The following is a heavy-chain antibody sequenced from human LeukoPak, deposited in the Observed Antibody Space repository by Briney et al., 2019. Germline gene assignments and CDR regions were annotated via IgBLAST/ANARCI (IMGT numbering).Heavy chain of an antibody. D-gene: IGHD3-10*01. CDR1: GFSLSTSGVG. CDR3: AHRPPYGSESTFDY. Sequence: SGPTLVNPTQTLTLTCTFSGFSLSTSGVGVGWIRQPPGKALEWLALIYWDDDKRYGPSLKSRLTITKDTSKNQVVLTMTNMDPVDTATYYCAHRPPYGSESTFDYWGQGTLVTVSS. CDR2: IYWDDDK. V-gene: IGHV2-5*05. J-gene: IGHJ4*02.